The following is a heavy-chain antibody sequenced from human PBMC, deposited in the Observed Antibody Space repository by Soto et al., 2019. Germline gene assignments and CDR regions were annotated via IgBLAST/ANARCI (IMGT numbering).Heavy chain of an antibody. CDR2: INPNSGGT. Sequence: SVKVSCKASGYTFTGYYMHWVRQAPGQGLEWMGWINPNSGGTNYAQKFQGRVTMTRDTSISTAYMELSRLRSDDTAVYYCAITPGIAAAGYFPDYYYYYGMDVWGQGTTVTVSS. D-gene: IGHD6-13*01. CDR3: AITPGIAAAGYFPDYYYYYGMDV. CDR1: GYTFTGYY. J-gene: IGHJ6*02. V-gene: IGHV1-2*02.